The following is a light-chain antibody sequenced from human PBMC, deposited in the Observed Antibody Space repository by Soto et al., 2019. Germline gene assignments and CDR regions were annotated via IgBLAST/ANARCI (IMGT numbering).Light chain of an antibody. CDR2: DVS. CDR1: QSIGSL. J-gene: IGKJ4*01. V-gene: IGKV3-11*01. CDR3: HQRRQLRLT. Sequence: EIVLTQSPGTLSLSPGERATLSCRASQSIGSLLGWYQQTPGRAPRLLISDVSNRATGIPARFSGSGAGTDFTLTIGSRVSGDFAMYYCHQRRQLRLTFGGGTKVDI.